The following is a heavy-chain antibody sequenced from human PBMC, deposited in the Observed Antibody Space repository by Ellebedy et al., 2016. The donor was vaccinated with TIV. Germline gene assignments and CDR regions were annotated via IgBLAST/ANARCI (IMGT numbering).Heavy chain of an antibody. CDR3: ARTYSSGWYDWFDP. V-gene: IGHV4-59*01. CDR1: GGSFNGYY. CDR2: IYYSGST. Sequence: SETLSLXXAVYGGSFNGYYWTWIRQPPGKGLEWIGYIYYSGSTNYNPSLKSRVTISVDTSKNQFSLKLSSVTAADTAVYYCARTYSSGWYDWFDPWGQGTLVTVSS. J-gene: IGHJ5*02. D-gene: IGHD6-19*01.